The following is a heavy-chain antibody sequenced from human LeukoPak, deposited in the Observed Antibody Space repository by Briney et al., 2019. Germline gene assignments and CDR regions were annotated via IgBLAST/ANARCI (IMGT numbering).Heavy chain of an antibody. Sequence: GGSLRLSCAASGFTFRNYGMHWVRQAPGKGLEWVAIIWYDGSNKYYTDSVNGRFTISRDNSKNTLFLQMNSLRAEDTAVYYCATVRGCGGDCYFLDYWGRGTLVTVSS. CDR2: IWYDGSNK. V-gene: IGHV3-33*01. CDR3: ATVRGCGGDCYFLDY. CDR1: GFTFRNYG. J-gene: IGHJ4*02. D-gene: IGHD2-21*02.